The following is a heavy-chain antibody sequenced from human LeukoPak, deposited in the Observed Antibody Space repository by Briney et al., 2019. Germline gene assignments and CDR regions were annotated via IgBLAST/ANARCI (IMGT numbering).Heavy chain of an antibody. CDR3: ARELRYGYAFDI. J-gene: IGHJ3*02. D-gene: IGHD4-17*01. CDR2: ITSSSTYI. V-gene: IGHV3-21*01. Sequence: GGSLRLSCVASGFTFSNYNMNWVRQASGKGLEWVSSITSSSTYIYYADSVKGRFTISRENAKNSLYLQMNSLRAGDTAVYYCARELRYGYAFDIWGQGTMVTVSS. CDR1: GFTFSNYN.